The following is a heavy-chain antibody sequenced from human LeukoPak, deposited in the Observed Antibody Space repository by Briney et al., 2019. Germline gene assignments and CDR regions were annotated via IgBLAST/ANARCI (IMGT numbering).Heavy chain of an antibody. CDR3: AREPTRYNWNDPFFDY. D-gene: IGHD1-1*01. Sequence: RASVKVSCKVSGYTLTELSMHWVRQAPGKGLEWMGGFDPEDGETIYAQKFQGRVTMTEDTSTDTAYMELSSLRSDDTAVYYCAREPTRYNWNDPFFDYWGQGALVTVSS. V-gene: IGHV1-24*01. CDR2: FDPEDGET. J-gene: IGHJ4*02. CDR1: GYTLTELS.